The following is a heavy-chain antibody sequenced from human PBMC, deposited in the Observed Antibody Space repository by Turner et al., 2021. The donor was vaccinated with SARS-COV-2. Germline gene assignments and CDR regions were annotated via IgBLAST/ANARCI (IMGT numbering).Heavy chain of an antibody. Sequence: QEQLVQSGAEVKKPGASVKVSCKASGYTFTSYDINWVRQATGQGLEWMGWMNPNSVNTGYAQKFQGRVTMTRNTSISTAYMELSSLRSEDTAVYYCARGSYCSSTKCYTGGWIDPWGQGTLVTVSS. D-gene: IGHD2-2*02. J-gene: IGHJ5*02. V-gene: IGHV1-8*01. CDR1: GYTFTSYD. CDR3: ARGSYCSSTKCYTGGWIDP. CDR2: MNPNSVNT.